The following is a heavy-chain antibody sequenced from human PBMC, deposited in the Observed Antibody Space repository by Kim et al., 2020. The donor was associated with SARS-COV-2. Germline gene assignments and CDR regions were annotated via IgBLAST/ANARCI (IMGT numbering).Heavy chain of an antibody. CDR3: ARHSPLVRGIVPGWFDP. V-gene: IGHV4-39*01. CDR2: IYYTGTT. CDR1: GDSISTTTFY. D-gene: IGHD3-10*01. J-gene: IGHJ5*02. Sequence: SETLSLTCSVSGDSISTTTFYWGWVRQPPGKGLEWIGSIYYTGTTDYIPSLKSRIAISVDTSRNQFSLRLSSVTAADTAVHYCARHSPLVRGIVPGWFDP.